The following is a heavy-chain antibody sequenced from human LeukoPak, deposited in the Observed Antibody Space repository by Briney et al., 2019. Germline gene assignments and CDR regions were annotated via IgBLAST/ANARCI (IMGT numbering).Heavy chain of an antibody. J-gene: IGHJ4*02. CDR2: IYYSGST. D-gene: IGHD3-22*01. Sequence: SETLSLTCTVSGGSISSYYWSWIRQPPGKGLEWIGYIYYSGSTNYNPSLKSRVTISVDMSKNQFSLKLSSVTAADTAVYYCSRSYDSSGYFVSPYYFDYWGQGTLVTVSS. CDR1: GGSISSYY. V-gene: IGHV4-59*01. CDR3: SRSYDSSGYFVSPYYFDY.